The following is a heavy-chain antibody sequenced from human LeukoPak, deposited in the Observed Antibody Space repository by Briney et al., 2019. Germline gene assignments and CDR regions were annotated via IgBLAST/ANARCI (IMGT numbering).Heavy chain of an antibody. Sequence: SVKVSCKASGYTFTSYAISWVRQAPGQGLEWMGGIIPIFGTANYAQKFQGRVTITADESTSTAYMELSSLRSEDTAVYYCARAVAGTSHYYYYYMDVWGKGTTVTISS. CDR1: GYTFTSYA. V-gene: IGHV1-69*13. D-gene: IGHD6-19*01. J-gene: IGHJ6*03. CDR3: ARAVAGTSHYYYYYMDV. CDR2: IIPIFGTA.